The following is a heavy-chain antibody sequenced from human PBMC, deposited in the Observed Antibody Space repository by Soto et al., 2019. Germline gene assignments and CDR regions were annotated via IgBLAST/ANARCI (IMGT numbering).Heavy chain of an antibody. D-gene: IGHD2-8*01. Sequence: ASVKFSCKASGYTFTGYYMHWVRQAPGQGLEWMGWINPNSGGTNYAQKFQGRVTMTRDTSISTAYMELSRLRSDDTAVYYCAREVNGDIVLMVYAIPVDYYYGMDVWGQGTTVTVSS. CDR1: GYTFTGYY. J-gene: IGHJ6*02. CDR3: AREVNGDIVLMVYAIPVDYYYGMDV. CDR2: INPNSGGT. V-gene: IGHV1-2*02.